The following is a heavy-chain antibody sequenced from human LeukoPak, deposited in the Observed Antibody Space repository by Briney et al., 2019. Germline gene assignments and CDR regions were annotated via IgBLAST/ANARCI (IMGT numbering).Heavy chain of an antibody. CDR3: ARLEVRGYFDWLPFFDY. Sequence: GASVKVSCKASGYTFTGYYMHWVRQAPGQGLEWMGWISAYNGNTNYAQKLQGRVTMTTDTSTSTAYMELRSLRSDDTAVYYCARLEVRGYFDWLPFFDYWGQGTLVTVSS. V-gene: IGHV1-18*04. CDR2: ISAYNGNT. D-gene: IGHD3-9*01. CDR1: GYTFTGYY. J-gene: IGHJ4*02.